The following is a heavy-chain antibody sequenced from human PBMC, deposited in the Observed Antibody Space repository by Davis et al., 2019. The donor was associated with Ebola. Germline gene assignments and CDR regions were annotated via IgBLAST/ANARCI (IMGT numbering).Heavy chain of an antibody. CDR2: IYHSGST. J-gene: IGHJ4*02. D-gene: IGHD6-13*01. CDR1: GGSISSSNW. V-gene: IGHV4-4*02. Sequence: SETLSLTCAVSGGSISSSNWWSWVRQPPGKGLEWIGEIYHSGSTNYNPSLKSRVTISVDKSKNQFSLKLSSVTAADTAVYYCARDGLDSRGGGEFDYWGQGTLVTVSS. CDR3: ARDGLDSRGGGEFDY.